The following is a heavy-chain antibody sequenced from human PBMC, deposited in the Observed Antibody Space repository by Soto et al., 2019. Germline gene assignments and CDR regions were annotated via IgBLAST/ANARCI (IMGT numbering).Heavy chain of an antibody. CDR1: GDTFTSYA. CDR3: AREGFLEWLRSYYYYGMDV. CDR2: INAGNGNT. V-gene: IGHV1-3*01. Sequence: ASVKVSCKASGDTFTSYAMHWVRQAPGQRLEWMGWINAGNGNTNYAQKLQGRVTMTTDTSTSTAYMELRSLRSDDTAVYYCAREGFLEWLRSYYYYGMDVWGQGTTVTVSS. D-gene: IGHD3-3*01. J-gene: IGHJ6*02.